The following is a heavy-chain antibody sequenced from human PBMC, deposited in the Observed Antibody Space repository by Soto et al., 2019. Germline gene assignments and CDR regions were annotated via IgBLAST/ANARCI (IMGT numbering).Heavy chain of an antibody. V-gene: IGHV4-39*01. CDR2: SSYNGGT. Sequence: SETLSLTCTVSTDASSFTNSYWGWIRQPPGKGLQWIGSSSYNGGTFYNPSLKGRVVISFDTSKKQSSLQVTSVTAADTAVYFCARHRIEVVWRGFDFWGQGSPVTVSS. CDR3: ARHRIEVVWRGFDF. J-gene: IGHJ4*02. CDR1: TDASSFTNSY. D-gene: IGHD3-10*01.